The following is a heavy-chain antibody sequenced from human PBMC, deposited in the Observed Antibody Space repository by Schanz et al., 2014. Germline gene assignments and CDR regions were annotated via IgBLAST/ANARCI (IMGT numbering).Heavy chain of an antibody. V-gene: IGHV3-66*02. D-gene: IGHD3-10*01. Sequence: VQLVESGGGVVQPGGSLRLSCAASGFTFSDYYMTWIRQAPGKGLEWVSTIYSSGSTYYADSVKARFTISRDNSKNSVSLQMDSLRPEDTAVYFCAKDLHSNSGNYYSYYFDSWGPGALVTVSS. CDR2: IYSSGST. J-gene: IGHJ4*02. CDR1: GFTFSDYY. CDR3: AKDLHSNSGNYYSYYFDS.